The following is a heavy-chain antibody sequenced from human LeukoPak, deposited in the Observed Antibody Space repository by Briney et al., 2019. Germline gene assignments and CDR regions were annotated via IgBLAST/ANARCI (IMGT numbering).Heavy chain of an antibody. CDR1: GDNVSNNIAA. Sequence: SQTLSLTCAISGDNVSNNIAAWSWIRQSPSRGLEWLVRTYYKSKWYNDYAVSVKSRITINPDTSKNQFSLQLISVTPEDTAVYYCAGGTGASDAFNIWGQGTMVTVSS. V-gene: IGHV6-1*01. CDR3: AGGTGASDAFNI. D-gene: IGHD3/OR15-3a*01. CDR2: TYYKSKWYN. J-gene: IGHJ3*02.